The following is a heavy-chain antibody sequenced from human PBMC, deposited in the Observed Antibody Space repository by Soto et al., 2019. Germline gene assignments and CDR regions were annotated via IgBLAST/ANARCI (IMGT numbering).Heavy chain of an antibody. V-gene: IGHV3-23*01. CDR2: ISGSGGST. Sequence: GGSLRLSCAASGFTFSSYAMSWVRQAPGKGLEWVSAISGSGGSTYYADSVKGRFTISRDNSKNTLYLQMNSLRAEDTAVYYCAKDSSMDENDYSNRLDYYYYYMDVWGKGTTVTVSS. D-gene: IGHD4-4*01. J-gene: IGHJ6*03. CDR3: AKDSSMDENDYSNRLDYYYYYMDV. CDR1: GFTFSSYA.